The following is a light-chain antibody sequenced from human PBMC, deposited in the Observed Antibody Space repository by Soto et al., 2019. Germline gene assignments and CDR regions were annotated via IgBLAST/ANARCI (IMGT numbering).Light chain of an antibody. CDR1: SSNIGSNY. CDR3: ATWDDRVRGVL. CDR2: TND. Sequence: QSVLTQPPSASATPGQRIAISCSGGSSNIGSNYVYWYRQVPGTAPKLLIYTNDQRPGGVTDRFSGSKSGSSASQAISGLRSEDEADYYCATWDDRVRGVLFGGGTKLAVL. V-gene: IGLV1-47*01. J-gene: IGLJ2*01.